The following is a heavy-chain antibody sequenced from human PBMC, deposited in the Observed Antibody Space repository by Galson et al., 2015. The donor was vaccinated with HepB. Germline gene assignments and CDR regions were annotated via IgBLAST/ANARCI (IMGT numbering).Heavy chain of an antibody. CDR2: ISSSSSYT. CDR3: ARGSRMVRGATPEGY. Sequence: SLRLSCAASGFTFSDYYMSWIRQAPGKGLGWVSYISSSSSYTNYADSVKGRFTISRDNAKNSLYLQMNSLRAEDTAVYYCARGSRMVRGATPEGYWGQGTLVTVSS. V-gene: IGHV3-11*06. J-gene: IGHJ4*02. D-gene: IGHD3-10*01. CDR1: GFTFSDYY.